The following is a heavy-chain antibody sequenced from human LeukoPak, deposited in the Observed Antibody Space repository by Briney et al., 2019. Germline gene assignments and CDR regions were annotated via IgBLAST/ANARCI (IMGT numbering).Heavy chain of an antibody. CDR2: TSYDGSNK. Sequence: GGSLRLSCAASGFTFSSYAMHWVRQAPGEGLEWVAVTSYDGSNKYYADSVKGRFTISRDNSKNTLYLQMNSLRAEDTAVYYCAREIVDTDYYYGMDVWGQGTTVTVSS. J-gene: IGHJ6*02. D-gene: IGHD5-18*01. CDR3: AREIVDTDYYYGMDV. V-gene: IGHV3-30-3*01. CDR1: GFTFSSYA.